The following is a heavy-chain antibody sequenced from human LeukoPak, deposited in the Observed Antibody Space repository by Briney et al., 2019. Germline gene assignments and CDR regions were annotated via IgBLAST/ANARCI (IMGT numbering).Heavy chain of an antibody. CDR1: DDSFSSHY. D-gene: IGHD4-17*01. J-gene: IGHJ3*02. CDR3: ARDLVTVTKGFDI. CDR2: ISYIGST. V-gene: IGHV4-59*11. Sequence: SETLSLTCAVSDDSFSSHYWTWIRQPPGKGLEWIGYISYIGSTNYNPSLKRRVTISIDTSKNQFSLKLSSVTAADTAVYYCARDLVTVTKGFDIWGQGTMVTVSS.